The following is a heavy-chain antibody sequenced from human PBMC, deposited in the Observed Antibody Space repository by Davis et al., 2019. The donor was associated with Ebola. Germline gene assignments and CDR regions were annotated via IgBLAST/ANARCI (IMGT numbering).Heavy chain of an antibody. D-gene: IGHD1-26*01. CDR1: GFSFSTYV. V-gene: IGHV3-23*01. CDR2: ISGSGGTT. CDR3: AKEVGVGAIPDY. J-gene: IGHJ4*02. Sequence: PGGSLRLSCAASGFSFSTYVMTWVRQAPGSGLEWVSTISGSGGTTYFADSVKGRFTISRDNSKNTLYLQMNSLRAEDTAVYYCAKEVGVGAIPDYWGQGTLVTVSS.